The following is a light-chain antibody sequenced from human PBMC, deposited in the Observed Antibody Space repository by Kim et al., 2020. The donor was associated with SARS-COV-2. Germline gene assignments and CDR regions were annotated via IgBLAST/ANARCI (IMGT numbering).Light chain of an antibody. CDR3: QQANSFPLT. Sequence: ASVGDRVTITCRASQGITNWLAGYQQKPGKAPKLLLYAASVLQSGFPSRFSGSGSGTDFTLTISSQQPEDSATYYCQQANSFPLTFGGGTKVDIK. CDR2: AAS. CDR1: QGITNW. J-gene: IGKJ4*01. V-gene: IGKV1-12*01.